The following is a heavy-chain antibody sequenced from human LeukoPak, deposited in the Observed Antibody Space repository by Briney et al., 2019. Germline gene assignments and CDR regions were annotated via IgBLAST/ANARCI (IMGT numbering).Heavy chain of an antibody. J-gene: IGHJ4*02. CDR3: ARGKRTGYYFDY. CDR1: GFTFSLYE. D-gene: IGHD7-27*01. Sequence: GGSLRLSCAGSGFTFSLYEMNWVRQAPGKGLEWVSYIIGTGSTIYYADSVKGRFTISRDNAKNSLYLQMNSLGAEDTAIYYCARGKRTGYYFDYWGQGTLVTVSS. CDR2: IIGTGSTI. V-gene: IGHV3-48*03.